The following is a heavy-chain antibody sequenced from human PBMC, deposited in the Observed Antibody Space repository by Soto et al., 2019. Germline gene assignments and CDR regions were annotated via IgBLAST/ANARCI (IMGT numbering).Heavy chain of an antibody. J-gene: IGHJ4*02. D-gene: IGHD3-22*01. V-gene: IGHV3-30*18. CDR1: GFTFSTYG. Sequence: QVQLVESGGGVVQPGKSLRLSCAASGFTFSTYGIHWVRQAPGKGLEWVALISYDGGSKYYGDSVKGRFIISRDNSHNTMPLQMNSLRADDTAVYFCAKEQLAMTVVVADYFDSWGQGTLVTVSS. CDR2: ISYDGGSK. CDR3: AKEQLAMTVVVADYFDS.